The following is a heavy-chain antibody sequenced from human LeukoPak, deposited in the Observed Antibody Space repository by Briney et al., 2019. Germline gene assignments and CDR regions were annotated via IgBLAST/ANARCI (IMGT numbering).Heavy chain of an antibody. D-gene: IGHD1-26*01. J-gene: IGHJ4*02. CDR1: GYSISSGYY. CDR2: IYHSGST. V-gene: IGHV4-38-2*02. Sequence: SETLSLTCTVSGYSISSGYYWGWIRQPPGKGLEWIGSIYHSGSTYYNPSLKSRVTISVDTSKNQFSLKLSSVTAADTAVYYCARVKLYSGSYNFDYWGQGTLVTVSS. CDR3: ARVKLYSGSYNFDY.